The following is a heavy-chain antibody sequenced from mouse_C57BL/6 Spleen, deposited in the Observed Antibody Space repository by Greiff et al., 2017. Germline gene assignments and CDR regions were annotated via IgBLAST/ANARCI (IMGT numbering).Heavy chain of an antibody. V-gene: IGHV5-12*01. CDR3: ARRYDSYYGFAY. J-gene: IGHJ3*01. CDR1: GFTFSDYY. Sequence: EVKLVESGGGLVQPGGSLKLSCAASGFTFSDYYMYWVRQTPEQRLEWVAYISNGGGSTYYPDTVKGRSTLSRDNSTNTLYLQMSRLKSEDTAMDYCARRYDSYYGFAYWGQGTLVTVSA. D-gene: IGHD2-3*01. CDR2: ISNGGGST.